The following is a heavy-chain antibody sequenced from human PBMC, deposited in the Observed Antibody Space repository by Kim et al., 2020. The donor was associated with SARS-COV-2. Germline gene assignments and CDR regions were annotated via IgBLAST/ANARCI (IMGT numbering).Heavy chain of an antibody. CDR3: IRENWYYDY. Sequence: ASVKVSCKASGYTFTAYHMHWVRQAPGQGLEFIGWIYPNDGDTYYAPRFHGRVTLTRDTSITTAYMELDGLTSDDTAIYYCIRENWYYDYWGQGTLVTVS. J-gene: IGHJ4*02. CDR2: IYPNDGDT. CDR1: GYTFTAYH. V-gene: IGHV1-2*02.